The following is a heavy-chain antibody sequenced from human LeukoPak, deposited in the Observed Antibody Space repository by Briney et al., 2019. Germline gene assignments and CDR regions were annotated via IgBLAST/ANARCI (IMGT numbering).Heavy chain of an antibody. V-gene: IGHV4-59*01. D-gene: IGHD1-7*01. CDR2: IYYTGST. CDR1: GGSISSYY. J-gene: IGHJ4*02. Sequence: KSSETLSLTCTVSGGSISSYYWSWIRQPPGKGLEWIGNIYYTGSTNYSPSLKSRVSLSVDTSKNQFSLRLNSVTAADTAVYYCAREGWDYNLDYWGQGTLVTVSS. CDR3: AREGWDYNLDY.